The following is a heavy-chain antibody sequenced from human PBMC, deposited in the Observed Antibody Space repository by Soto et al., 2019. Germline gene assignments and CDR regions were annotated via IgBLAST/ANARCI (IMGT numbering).Heavy chain of an antibody. CDR2: IYHSGST. V-gene: IGHV4-38-2*01. CDR3: ARAPPGPSPRWVL. D-gene: IGHD3-10*01. J-gene: IGHJ6*02. CDR1: GYSISSGYY. Sequence: PSETLSLTCAVSGYSISSGYYWGWIRQPPGKGLEWIGSIYHSGSTYYNPSLKSRVTISVDTSKNQFSLKLSSVTAADTAVYYCARAPPGPSPRWVLWGQGATVTVS.